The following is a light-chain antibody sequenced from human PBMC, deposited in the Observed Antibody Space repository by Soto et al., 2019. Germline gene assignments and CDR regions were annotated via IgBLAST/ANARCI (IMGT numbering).Light chain of an antibody. CDR1: QSVSSN. CDR3: QKYNSALLT. V-gene: IGKV3-15*01. Sequence: ITQSAATLSTSTGDRATLSCRASQSVSSNLAWYQQKPGQAPRLLIYGASTRATGIPARFSGSGSGTDFTLTISSLQPEDVAAYYCQKYNSALLTFGGGTMV. CDR2: GAS. J-gene: IGKJ4*01.